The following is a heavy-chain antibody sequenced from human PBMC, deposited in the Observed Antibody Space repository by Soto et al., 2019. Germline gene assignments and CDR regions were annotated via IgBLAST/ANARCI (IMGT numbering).Heavy chain of an antibody. CDR2: NIYGVGVG. Sequence: QMQMVQSGAEVKKPGSSVKVSCKASGGTFSPYAIHWVRQAPGQGLEWMGANIYGVGVGDYAQKFQGRLTITEDVSSTTAYIELSGLTSVDTAIYYCANILEWANKNAYWGQGTLVTVSS. CDR3: ANILEWANKNAY. D-gene: IGHD3-3*01. J-gene: IGHJ4*02. V-gene: IGHV1-69*01. CDR1: GGTFSPYA.